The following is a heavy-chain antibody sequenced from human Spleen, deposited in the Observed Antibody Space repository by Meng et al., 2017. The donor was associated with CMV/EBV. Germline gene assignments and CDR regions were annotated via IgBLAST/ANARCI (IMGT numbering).Heavy chain of an antibody. V-gene: IGHV1-18*01. CDR3: ARDFSSGLFDF. D-gene: IGHD6-19*01. Sequence: ASVKVSCKASGYTFTSYGISWVRQAPGQGLEWMGWISTYNYNTNYAQTFQGRITMTADPSTNTAHMELRSLSADDTAIYYCARDFSSGLFDFWGQGTLVTVSS. CDR1: GYTFTSYG. J-gene: IGHJ4*02. CDR2: ISTYNYNT.